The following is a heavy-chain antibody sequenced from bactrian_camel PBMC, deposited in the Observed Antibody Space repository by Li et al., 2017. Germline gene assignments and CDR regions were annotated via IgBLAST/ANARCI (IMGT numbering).Heavy chain of an antibody. CDR3: RLPGDVLSVGVLHGTTGSMST. D-gene: IGHD5*01. CDR1: GYTYSSYC. CDR2: IDSDGST. V-gene: IGHV3S10*01. J-gene: IGHJ4*01. Sequence: VQLVESGGGSVQVGGTLRLSCAASGYTYSSYCMGWFRQAPGKEREGVAVIDSDGSTSYADSVKGRFTISSDNAKNTVYLHMATLKPEDTACTTVRLPGDVLSVGVLHGTTGSMSTGARGPRS.